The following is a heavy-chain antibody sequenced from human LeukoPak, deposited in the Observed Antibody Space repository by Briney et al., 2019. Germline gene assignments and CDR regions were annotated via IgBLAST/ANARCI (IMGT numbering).Heavy chain of an antibody. Sequence: QPGRSLRLSCAASGFTFSHYAMYWDRQAPGKGLEWVAVISYDGSNKYYADSVKGRFTISRDNSRNTLYLQMHSLRAEDTAVYYCARDWATGGNYYFMDVWGTGITVTVSS. CDR1: GFTFSHYA. J-gene: IGHJ6*03. CDR3: ARDWATGGNYYFMDV. CDR2: ISYDGSNK. D-gene: IGHD3-16*01. V-gene: IGHV3-30*01.